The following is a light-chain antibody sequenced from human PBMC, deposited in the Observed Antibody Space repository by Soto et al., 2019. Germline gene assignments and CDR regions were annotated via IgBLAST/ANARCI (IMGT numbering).Light chain of an antibody. CDR2: DAS. J-gene: IGKJ4*01. Sequence: EIVLTQSPTTLCLSPGERSTLSCRASQNVGPYLAWYQQNPGQAPRLLIYDASNRATGIPARFSGSGSGTDFTLTISSLEPEDFAVYYCQQRTNWPPLTFGGGTKVEMK. V-gene: IGKV3-11*01. CDR3: QQRTNWPPLT. CDR1: QNVGPY.